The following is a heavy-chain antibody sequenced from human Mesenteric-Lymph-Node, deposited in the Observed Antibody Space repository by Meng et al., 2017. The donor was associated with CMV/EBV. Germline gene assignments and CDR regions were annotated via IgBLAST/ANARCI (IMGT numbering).Heavy chain of an antibody. Sequence: GSLRLSCTVSGGSISSYYWSWIRQPPGKGLEWIGYIYYSGSTNYNPSLKSRVTISVDTSKNQFSLKLSSVTAADTAVYYCARADPRPNYDFWSGYYPAPYYFAYWGQGTLVTVSS. J-gene: IGHJ4*02. CDR2: IYYSGST. CDR3: ARADPRPNYDFWSGYYPAPYYFAY. V-gene: IGHV4-59*01. D-gene: IGHD3-3*01. CDR1: GGSISSYY.